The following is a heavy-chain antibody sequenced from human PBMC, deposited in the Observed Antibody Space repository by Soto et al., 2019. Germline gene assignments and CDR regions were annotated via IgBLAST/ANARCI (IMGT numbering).Heavy chain of an antibody. D-gene: IGHD2-2*01. Sequence: XACLRLSCAASGFSFSSYGVHWVRQAPGKGLEWVAVISYDGSNKYYADSVKGRFTISRDNSKNTLYLQMNSLRAEDTAVYYCAKGLVVTAAAHYYYYGMDAWGQGTTVTVSS. CDR1: GFSFSSYG. CDR3: AKGLVVTAAAHYYYYGMDA. V-gene: IGHV3-30*18. J-gene: IGHJ6*02. CDR2: ISYDGSNK.